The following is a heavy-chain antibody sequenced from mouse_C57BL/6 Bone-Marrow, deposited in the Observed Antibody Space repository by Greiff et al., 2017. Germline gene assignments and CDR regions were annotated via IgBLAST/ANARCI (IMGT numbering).Heavy chain of an antibody. V-gene: IGHV1-81*01. Sequence: QVQLQQSGAELARPGASVKLSCKASGYTFTSYGISWVKQRTGQGLEWIGEIYPRSGNTYYNEKFKGKATLTADKSSSTAYMELRSLTSEDSAVYFCARLTVVATDWYVDVWGTGTTVTVSS. J-gene: IGHJ1*03. CDR3: ARLTVVATDWYVDV. CDR1: GYTFTSYG. D-gene: IGHD1-1*01. CDR2: IYPRSGNT.